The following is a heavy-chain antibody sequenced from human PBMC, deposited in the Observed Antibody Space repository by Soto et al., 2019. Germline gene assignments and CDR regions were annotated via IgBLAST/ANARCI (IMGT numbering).Heavy chain of an antibody. CDR1: GGSISSGGYY. CDR2: IYYSGST. V-gene: IGHV4-31*03. Sequence: LSLTCTVSGGSISSGGYYWSWIRQHPGKGLEWIGYIYYSGSTYYNPSLKSRVTISVDTSKNQFSLKLSSVTAADTAVYYCARDGVPDYYYFWSGYPNPALGMDVWGQETTVTVSS. D-gene: IGHD3-3*01. CDR3: ARDGVPDYYYFWSGYPNPALGMDV. J-gene: IGHJ6*02.